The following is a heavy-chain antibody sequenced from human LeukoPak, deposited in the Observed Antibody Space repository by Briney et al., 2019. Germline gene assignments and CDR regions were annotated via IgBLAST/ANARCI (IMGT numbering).Heavy chain of an antibody. J-gene: IGHJ6*02. CDR1: GSFFTNYR. CDR2: IYPGDSDT. Sequence: GASIHICAEGAGSFFTNYRSGGGRALRGKGQGGIGIIYPGDSDTRYSPSFQGQVTISADTSISTAYLQWSSLKASDTAMYYCARPAGYDSSYGMDVWGQGTTVTVSS. D-gene: IGHD5-12*01. V-gene: IGHV5-51*01. CDR3: ARPAGYDSSYGMDV.